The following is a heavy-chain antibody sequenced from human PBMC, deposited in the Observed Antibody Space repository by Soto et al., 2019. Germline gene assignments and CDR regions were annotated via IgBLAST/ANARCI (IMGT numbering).Heavy chain of an antibody. V-gene: IGHV5-51*01. CDR2: IYPGDSDT. J-gene: IGHJ4*02. Sequence: PGESLKISCKGSGYSFTSYWIGWVRQMPGKGLERMGIIYPGDSDTRYSPSFQGQVTISADKSITTTYLQWSSLKASDTAIYYCARLFDTSGWYHYWGQGTLVTVSS. D-gene: IGHD6-19*01. CDR3: ARLFDTSGWYHY. CDR1: GYSFTSYW.